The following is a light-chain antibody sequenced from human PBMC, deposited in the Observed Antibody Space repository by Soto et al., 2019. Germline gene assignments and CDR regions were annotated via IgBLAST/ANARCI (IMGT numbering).Light chain of an antibody. CDR1: SGINVGTYR. CDR3: SSYTTSSTHVV. J-gene: IGLJ2*01. V-gene: IGLV5-45*02. Sequence: QLVLTQPSSLSASPGASASLTCTLRSGINVGTYRIYWYQQKPGSPPQYLLRYKSDSDKQQGSGVPSRFSGSKDASANAGILLISGLQSEDEADYYCSSYTTSSTHVVFGGGTKLTVL. CDR2: YKSDSDK.